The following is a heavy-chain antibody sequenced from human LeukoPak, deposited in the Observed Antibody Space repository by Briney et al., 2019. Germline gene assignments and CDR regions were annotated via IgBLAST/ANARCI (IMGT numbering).Heavy chain of an antibody. CDR1: GGSISSGSYY. CDR2: IYTSGST. CDR3: ARETSHSARLGIDY. D-gene: IGHD4-11*01. Sequence: SQTLSLTCTVSGGSISSGSYYWSWIRQPAGKGLEWIGRIYTSGSTNYNPSLKSRVTISVDTSKNQFSLKLSSVTAADTAVYYCARETSHSARLGIDYWGQGTLVTVSS. J-gene: IGHJ4*02. V-gene: IGHV4-61*02.